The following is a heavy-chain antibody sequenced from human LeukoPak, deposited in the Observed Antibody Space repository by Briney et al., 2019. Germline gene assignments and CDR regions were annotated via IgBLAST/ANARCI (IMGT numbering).Heavy chain of an antibody. CDR1: GFTFSSYG. J-gene: IGHJ4*02. D-gene: IGHD5-18*01. CDR2: ISYDGSKK. V-gene: IGHV3-30*18. Sequence: GGSLRLSCAASGFTFSSYGMHWVRQAQGKGLEWLAVISYDGSKKYYADSVKGRFTISRDNSKNTLYLQMNSLRPEDTAVYYCAKDRTSEQLWLPDLDYWGQGTLVTVSS. CDR3: AKDRTSEQLWLPDLDY.